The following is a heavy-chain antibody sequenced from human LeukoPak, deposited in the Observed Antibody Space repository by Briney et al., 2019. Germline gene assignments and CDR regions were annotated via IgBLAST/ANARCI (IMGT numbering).Heavy chain of an antibody. CDR3: AKGDIVVVPAAIFY. J-gene: IGHJ4*02. V-gene: IGHV3-30*02. D-gene: IGHD2-2*01. CDR1: GFTFSSYG. CDR2: IGYDGSNK. Sequence: GGSLRLSCAASGFTFSSYGMHWVRQAPGKGLEWVAFIGYDGSNKYYADSVKGRFTISRDNSKNTLYLQMNSLRAEDTAVYYCAKGDIVVVPAAIFYWGQGTLVTVSS.